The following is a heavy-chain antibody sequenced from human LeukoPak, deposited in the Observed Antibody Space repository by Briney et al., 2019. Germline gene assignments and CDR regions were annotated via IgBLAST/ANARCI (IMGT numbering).Heavy chain of an antibody. J-gene: IGHJ3*02. CDR2: INPNSGDT. Sequence: ASVTVSCKASGYTFTGYHMHWVRQAPGQGLEWMGRINPNSGDTNYAQKFQGRVTMTRDTSISTAYMELSRLRSDDTAVYYCARPTYYYDSSGYPLTSDAFDIWGQGTMVTVSS. CDR3: ARPTYYYDSSGYPLTSDAFDI. D-gene: IGHD3-22*01. V-gene: IGHV1-2*06. CDR1: GYTFTGYH.